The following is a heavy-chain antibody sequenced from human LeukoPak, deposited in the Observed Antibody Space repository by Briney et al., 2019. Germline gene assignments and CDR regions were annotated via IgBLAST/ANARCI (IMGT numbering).Heavy chain of an antibody. CDR1: GDSVSSHF. V-gene: IGHV4-59*02. CDR2: ISDSGST. D-gene: IGHD6-13*01. J-gene: IGHJ4*02. Sequence: SETLSLTCTVSGDSVSSHFWTWIRQPPGKGLEWIGYISDSGSTTYSPSLRSRVTISEDTSKNQFSLILRSVTAADTAVYYCGRLPPPGNYIDYWGQGTRVIVSS. CDR3: GRLPPPGNYIDY.